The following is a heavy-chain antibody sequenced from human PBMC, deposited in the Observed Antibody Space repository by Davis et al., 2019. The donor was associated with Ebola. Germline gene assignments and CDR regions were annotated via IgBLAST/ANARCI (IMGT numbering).Heavy chain of an antibody. CDR2: TYYRSKWYN. CDR3: ARGWLRRGLDA. J-gene: IGHJ6*04. V-gene: IGHV6-1*01. D-gene: IGHD3-10*01. CDR1: GDSVSSNSAG. Sequence: HPQTPSLTPAISGDSVSSNSAGWNWIRQSPSRGLEWLGRTYYRSKWYNDYAVSVKSRITINPDTSKNQFSLHLNSVTPEDTALYFCARGWLRRGLDAWGEGTAVTVSS.